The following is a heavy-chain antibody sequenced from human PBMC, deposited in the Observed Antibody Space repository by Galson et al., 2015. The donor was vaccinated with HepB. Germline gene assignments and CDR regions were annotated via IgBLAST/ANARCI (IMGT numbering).Heavy chain of an antibody. CDR3: ARASVGGTAQASDY. CDR2: ISSSSSYI. Sequence: SLRLSCAASGFTFSSYSMNWVRQAPGKGLEWVSSISSSSSYIYYADSVKGRFTISRDNAKNSLYLQMNSLRAEDTAVYYCARASVGGTAQASDYWGQGTLVTVSS. D-gene: IGHD1-26*01. V-gene: IGHV3-21*01. J-gene: IGHJ4*02. CDR1: GFTFSSYS.